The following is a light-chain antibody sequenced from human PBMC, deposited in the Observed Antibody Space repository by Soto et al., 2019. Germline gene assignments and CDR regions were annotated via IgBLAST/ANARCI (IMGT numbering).Light chain of an antibody. J-gene: IGLJ1*01. Sequence: QSALTQPASVSGSPGQSITISCTGTSSDVGGYKYDSWYQQHPGKAPKLMIYDIRNRPSGVSNRFSGSKSGNTASLTISGLQAEDDAIYYCSSYTSSSTRVFGTGTKLTVL. V-gene: IGLV2-14*03. CDR3: SSYTSSSTRV. CDR2: DIR. CDR1: SSDVGGYKY.